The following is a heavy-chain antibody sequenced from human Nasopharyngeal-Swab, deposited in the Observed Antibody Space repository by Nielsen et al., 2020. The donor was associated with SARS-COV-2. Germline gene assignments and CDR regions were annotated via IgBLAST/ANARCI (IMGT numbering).Heavy chain of an antibody. CDR3: ARGLTIFGVASYYYYGMDV. J-gene: IGHJ6*02. Sequence: SVKVSCQASGGTFSIYAISCVRQAPGQGLEWMGGIIPIFGTANYAQKFQGRVTITADESTSTAYMELSSLRSEDTAVYYCARGLTIFGVASYYYYGMDVWGQGTTVTVSS. CDR1: GGTFSIYA. V-gene: IGHV1-69*13. CDR2: IIPIFGTA. D-gene: IGHD3-3*01.